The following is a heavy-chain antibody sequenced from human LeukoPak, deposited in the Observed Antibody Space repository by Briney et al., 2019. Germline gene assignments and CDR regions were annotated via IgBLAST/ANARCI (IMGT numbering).Heavy chain of an antibody. CDR3: ARLSTYDSSGYYYLFDY. D-gene: IGHD3-22*01. CDR2: IYPGDSDT. V-gene: IGHV5-51*01. CDR1: GYSFTSYW. J-gene: IGHJ4*02. Sequence: GESLKISCKGSGYSFTSYWIGWVRQMSGKGLEWMGIIYPGDSDTRYSPSFQGQVTISADKSISTAYLQWGSLKASDTAMYYCARLSTYDSSGYYYLFDYWGQGTLVTVSS.